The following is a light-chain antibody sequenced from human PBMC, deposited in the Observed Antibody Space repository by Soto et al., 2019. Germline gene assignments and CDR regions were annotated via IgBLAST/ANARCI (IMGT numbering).Light chain of an antibody. J-gene: IGLJ3*02. CDR1: SSDVGGYNF. Sequence: QSALTQPPSASGSPGQSVTISCTGTSSDVGGYNFVSWYQQHPGKAPKLMISEVNKRPSGVPDRFSGSKSGNTASLTVSGLQAEDEADYYCSSYAGSNYWVFGGGTKLTVL. CDR2: EVN. V-gene: IGLV2-8*01. CDR3: SSYAGSNYWV.